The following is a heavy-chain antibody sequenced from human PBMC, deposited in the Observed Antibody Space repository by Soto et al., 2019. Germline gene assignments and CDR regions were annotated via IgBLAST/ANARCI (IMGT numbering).Heavy chain of an antibody. CDR3: ARQVATISYYYYGFDI. V-gene: IGHV4-39*01. CDR2: IYHTGGT. D-gene: IGHD5-12*01. CDR1: GGSISNNSFS. Sequence: SETLSLTCIVSGGSISNNSFSWGWIRQPPGKGLEWIGTIYHTGGTHYNPSLKSRLTMSVDTSNDQFSLTLNSLTAADTAVYYCARQVATISYYYYGFDIWGQGTTVTV. J-gene: IGHJ6*02.